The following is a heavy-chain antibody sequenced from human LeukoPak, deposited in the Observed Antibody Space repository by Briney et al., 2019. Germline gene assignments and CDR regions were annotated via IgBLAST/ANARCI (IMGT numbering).Heavy chain of an antibody. CDR2: IYPAGHT. J-gene: IGHJ4*02. CDR1: EFSVSYIY. Sequence: GGSLRLSCVASEFSVSYIYMTWVRQAPGKGLEWVSVIYPAGHTYYADSVRGRFTISRDNSKNTLYLQMNSLRDDDTAVYYCARGVGERYFDYWGQGALVTVSS. D-gene: IGHD3-10*01. V-gene: IGHV3-66*01. CDR3: ARGVGERYFDY.